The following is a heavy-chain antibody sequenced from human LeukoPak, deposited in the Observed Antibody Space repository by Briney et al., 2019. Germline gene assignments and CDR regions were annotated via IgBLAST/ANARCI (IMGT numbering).Heavy chain of an antibody. D-gene: IGHD1-26*01. CDR3: ARERLVGATITGLFDP. Sequence: WASVKVSCKASGYTFTSYYMHWVRQAPGQGLEWMGIINPSGGSTSYAQKFQGRVTMTRDMSTSTVYTELSSLRSEDTAVYYCARERLVGATITGLFDPWGQGTLVTVSS. V-gene: IGHV1-46*01. CDR2: INPSGGST. J-gene: IGHJ5*02. CDR1: GYTFTSYY.